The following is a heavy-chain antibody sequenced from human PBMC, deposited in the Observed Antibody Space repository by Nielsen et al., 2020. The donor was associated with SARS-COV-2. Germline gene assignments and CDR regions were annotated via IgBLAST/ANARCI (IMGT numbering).Heavy chain of an antibody. CDR2: MNPNSGNT. CDR3: ARGLIAAAGSLSYYYYGMDV. V-gene: IGHV1-8*01. D-gene: IGHD6-13*01. J-gene: IGHJ6*02. Sequence: VRQAPGKGLEWMGWMNPNSGNTGYAQKFQGRVTMTRNTSISTAYMELSSLRSEDTAVYYCARGLIAAAGSLSYYYYGMDVWGQGTTVTVSS.